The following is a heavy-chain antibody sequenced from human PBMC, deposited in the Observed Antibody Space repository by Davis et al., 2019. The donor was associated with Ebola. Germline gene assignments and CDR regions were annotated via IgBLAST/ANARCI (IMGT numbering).Heavy chain of an antibody. D-gene: IGHD3-3*01. J-gene: IGHJ5*02. Sequence: TLSLTCTVSGGSISSYYWSWIRQPPGKALEWLALIYWDDDKRYSPSLKSRLTITKDTSKNQVVLTMTNVDPVDTATYYCAHATDFWSGFWFDPWGQGTLVTVSS. CDR1: GGSISSYYW. V-gene: IGHV2-5*08. CDR2: IYWDDDK. CDR3: AHATDFWSGFWFDP.